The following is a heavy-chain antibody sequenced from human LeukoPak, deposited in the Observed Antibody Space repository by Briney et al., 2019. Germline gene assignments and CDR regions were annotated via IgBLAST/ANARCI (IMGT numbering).Heavy chain of an antibody. J-gene: IGHJ4*02. Sequence: SQTLSLTCTVSGGSISSGGYYWPRIPQHPGKGLEWIGYIYYSGSNYYNPALKSRVTISVDTSKDQFALKLSSVTAAGTAVYYCAREPTNGDFDYWGQGTLVTVSS. CDR1: GGSISSGGYY. V-gene: IGHV4-31*03. D-gene: IGHD4-17*01. CDR3: AREPTNGDFDY. CDR2: IYYSGSN.